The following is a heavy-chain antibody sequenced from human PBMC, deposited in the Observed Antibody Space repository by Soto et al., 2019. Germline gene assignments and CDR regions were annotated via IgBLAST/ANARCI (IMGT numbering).Heavy chain of an antibody. Sequence: GGSLSLSCSASGFTFSIYAMHWVRQAPGKGLEYVSSISTNGGSTHYADSVKGRFTISRDNSKNTQYLQMSSLRADDTAVYYCVKGEYYYDSSGYYPFDYWGQGTLVTVSS. J-gene: IGHJ4*02. CDR1: GFTFSIYA. D-gene: IGHD3-22*01. CDR2: ISTNGGST. V-gene: IGHV3-64D*06. CDR3: VKGEYYYDSSGYYPFDY.